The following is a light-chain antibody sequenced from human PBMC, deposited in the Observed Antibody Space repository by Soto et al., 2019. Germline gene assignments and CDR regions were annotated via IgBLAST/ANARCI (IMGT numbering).Light chain of an antibody. J-gene: IGLJ2*01. CDR1: SRHSSYD. CDR3: QTWGTGILV. CDR2: LNSDGRH. Sequence: QLVLTQSPSASASLGASVKLTCTLSSRHSSYDIAWHQQQPEKGTRYLMKLNSDGRHTKGDGIPDRFSGSSSGTERYLTISSLQSEDEADYYCQTWGTGILVFGGGTKLTVL. V-gene: IGLV4-69*01.